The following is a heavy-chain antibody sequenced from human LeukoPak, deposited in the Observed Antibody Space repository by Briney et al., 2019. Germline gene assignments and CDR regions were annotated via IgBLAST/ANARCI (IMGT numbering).Heavy chain of an antibody. V-gene: IGHV4-59*12. D-gene: IGHD2-15*01. CDR2: IYYSGST. CDR3: ARVNDGPGLLLYYGMDV. Sequence: SETLSLTCTVSGGSISSYYWSWIRQPPGKGLEWIGYIYYSGSTNYNPSLKSRVTISVDTSKNQFSLKLSSVTAADTAVYYCARVNDGPGLLLYYGMDVWGQGTTVTVSS. J-gene: IGHJ6*02. CDR1: GGSISSYY.